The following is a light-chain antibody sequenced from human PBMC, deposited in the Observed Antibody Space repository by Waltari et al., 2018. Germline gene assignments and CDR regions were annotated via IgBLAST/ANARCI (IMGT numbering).Light chain of an antibody. CDR1: SSNIGSNL. CDR3: AAWDDSLNGHWV. Sequence: QSVLTQPPSASGTPGQRVTIPCSGSSSNIGSNLVNWYQQVPGKAPKLLLYRSDQGPSGVPDRFSGSKSGSSASLAISGLQAEDEADYYCAAWDDSLNGHWVFGGGTKVTVL. CDR2: RSD. V-gene: IGLV1-44*01. J-gene: IGLJ3*02.